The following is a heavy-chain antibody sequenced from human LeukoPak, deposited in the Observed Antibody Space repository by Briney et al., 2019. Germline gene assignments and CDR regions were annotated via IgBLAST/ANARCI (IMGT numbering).Heavy chain of an antibody. CDR1: GYTFTNYH. D-gene: IGHD2-8*01. J-gene: IGHJ4*02. CDR3: ALISYCTSVTCFFLDS. CDR2: ISTNNGNT. Sequence: ASVKVSCEASGYTFTNYHISWVRQAPGQGLEWMGWISTNNGNTNYAQNLQGRVTMTKDTSTSTAYMELRSLRSDDTAVYYCALISYCTSVTCFFLDSWGQGTLVSVSS. V-gene: IGHV1-18*01.